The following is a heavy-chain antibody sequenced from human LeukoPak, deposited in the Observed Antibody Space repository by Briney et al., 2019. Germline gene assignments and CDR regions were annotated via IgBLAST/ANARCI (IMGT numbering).Heavy chain of an antibody. CDR3: ARLTRSGHADY. CDR2: IYYSGST. D-gene: IGHD2-15*01. CDR1: GGSISSYY. J-gene: IGHJ4*02. Sequence: SETLSLTCTVSGGSISSYYRSWIRQPPGKGLEWIGYIYYSGSTNYNPSLKSRVTISVDTSKNQFSLKLSSVAAADTAVYYCARLTRSGHADYWGQGTLVTISS. V-gene: IGHV4-59*08.